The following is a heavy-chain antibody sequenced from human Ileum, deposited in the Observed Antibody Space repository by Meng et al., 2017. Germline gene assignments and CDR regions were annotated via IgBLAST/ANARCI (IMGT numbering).Heavy chain of an antibody. J-gene: IGHJ4*02. CDR1: GFTFTSYW. Sequence: GESLKIFCAASGFTFTSYWMSWLRQAPGKGLEWVAHIKQDGSRTHYVDSVKGRFTISRDNAKNSLYLQLNSLGADDTAVYYCAKYDYRALDYWGQGTLVTVSS. CDR2: IKQDGSRT. D-gene: IGHD4-11*01. V-gene: IGHV3-7*01. CDR3: AKYDYRALDY.